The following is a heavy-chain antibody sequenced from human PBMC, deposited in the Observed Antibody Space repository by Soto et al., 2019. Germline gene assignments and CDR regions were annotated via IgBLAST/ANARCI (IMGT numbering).Heavy chain of an antibody. J-gene: IGHJ1*01. CDR2: INAGNGNK. CDR1: GYTFTSYA. Sequence: QVQLVQSGAEVKKPGASVKVSCKASGYTFTSYAMHWVRQAPGQRLEWMGWINAGNGNKKYSQKFQGRVTITRDTSASTAYMELSSLRSEDTAVYYCARGYYDFWSGYFARAEYFQHWGQGTLVTVSS. D-gene: IGHD3-3*01. CDR3: ARGYYDFWSGYFARAEYFQH. V-gene: IGHV1-3*01.